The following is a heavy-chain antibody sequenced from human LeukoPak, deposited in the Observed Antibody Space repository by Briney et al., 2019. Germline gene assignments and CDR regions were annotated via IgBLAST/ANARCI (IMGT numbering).Heavy chain of an antibody. CDR2: IKQDGSEK. V-gene: IGHV3-7*01. D-gene: IGHD5-18*01. J-gene: IGHJ6*03. CDR1: GFTFATSW. Sequence: GGSLRLSCAASGFTFATSWMDWVRQAPGKGLEWVANIKQDGSEKYYVDSVKGRFTISRDNAKNSLYLQMNSLRAEDTAVYYCARGGEYSYGAYYYYYMDVWGKGTTVTISS. CDR3: ARGGEYSYGAYYYYYMDV.